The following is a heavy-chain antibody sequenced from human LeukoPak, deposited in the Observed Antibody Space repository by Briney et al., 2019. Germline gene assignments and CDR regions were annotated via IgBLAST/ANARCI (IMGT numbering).Heavy chain of an antibody. CDR2: IKSKTDGGTT. Sequence: GGSLRLSCAASGFTFTNAWMSWVRQAPGKGLEWVGRIKSKTDGGTTDYAAPVKGRFTISRDDSKNTVYLQMNSLKTEDTAVYYCARSPHYYDSSYPDYWGQGTLVTVSS. CDR1: GFTFTNAW. CDR3: ARSPHYYDSSYPDY. V-gene: IGHV3-15*01. J-gene: IGHJ4*02. D-gene: IGHD3-22*01.